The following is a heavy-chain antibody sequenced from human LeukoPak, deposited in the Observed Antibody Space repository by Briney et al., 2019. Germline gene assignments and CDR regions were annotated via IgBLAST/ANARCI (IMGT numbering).Heavy chain of an antibody. CDR2: ISGSGGST. CDR3: AKDMVRGVNSGFDY. J-gene: IGHJ4*02. D-gene: IGHD3-10*01. V-gene: IGHV3-23*01. CDR1: GFTFSSYA. Sequence: GASLRLSCAASGFTFSSYAMSWVRQAPGKGLDWVSGISGSGGSTYYTGSVKGRFTISRDNSKNTLYLQMNSLRAEDTAVYYCAKDMVRGVNSGFDYWGQGTLVTVSS.